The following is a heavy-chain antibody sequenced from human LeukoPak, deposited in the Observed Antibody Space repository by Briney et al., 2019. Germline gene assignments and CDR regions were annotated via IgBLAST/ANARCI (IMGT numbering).Heavy chain of an antibody. CDR2: INPNSGGT. Sequence: ASVKVSCKAFGYTFTSYGISWVRQAPGQGLEWMGRINPNSGGTNYAQKFQGRVTMTRDTSISTAYMELSRLRSDDTAVYYCASHPADYDFWSGTTIWGQGTLVTVSS. D-gene: IGHD3-3*01. CDR3: ASHPADYDFWSGTTI. CDR1: GYTFTSYG. V-gene: IGHV1-2*06. J-gene: IGHJ4*02.